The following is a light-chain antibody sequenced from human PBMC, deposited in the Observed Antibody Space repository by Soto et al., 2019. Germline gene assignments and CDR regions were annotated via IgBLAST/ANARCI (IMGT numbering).Light chain of an antibody. V-gene: IGKV3-15*01. J-gene: IGKJ4*02. CDR1: QTVWST. Sequence: EIVMTQSPATLSVSPGERATLSCRASQTVWSTLAWYQQRPGQAPRLLIYGASTRATDIPARFSGSGSGTEFTLGITSLQSEDFAVYYCQQYNTWPLTFGGGTKVEIK. CDR2: GAS. CDR3: QQYNTWPLT.